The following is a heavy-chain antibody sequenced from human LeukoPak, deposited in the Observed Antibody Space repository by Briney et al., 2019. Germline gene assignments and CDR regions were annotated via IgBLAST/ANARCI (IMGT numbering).Heavy chain of an antibody. Sequence: ASVKVSCKASGYTFTGYYMHWVRQAPGQGLEWMGWINPNSGGTNYAQKFQDRVTMTRDTSISTAYMELSRLRSDDTAVYYCARDQDYYDSSGCLDIWGQGTMVTVSS. CDR1: GYTFTGYY. V-gene: IGHV1-2*02. D-gene: IGHD3-22*01. CDR3: ARDQDYYDSSGCLDI. J-gene: IGHJ3*02. CDR2: INPNSGGT.